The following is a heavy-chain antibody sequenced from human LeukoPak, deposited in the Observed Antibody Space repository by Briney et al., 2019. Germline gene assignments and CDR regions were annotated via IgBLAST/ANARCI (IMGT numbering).Heavy chain of an antibody. Sequence: GGSLRLSCAASGFTFSNFAMTWVRQAPGKGLEWVSSIVGSSSTYYADSLKGRFTISRDNAKNSLYLQMNSLRAEDTAVYYCARIGAGSSRDYWGQGTPATVSS. D-gene: IGHD6-13*01. CDR3: ARIGAGSSRDY. CDR1: GFTFSNFA. J-gene: IGHJ4*02. CDR2: IVGSSST. V-gene: IGHV3-21*01.